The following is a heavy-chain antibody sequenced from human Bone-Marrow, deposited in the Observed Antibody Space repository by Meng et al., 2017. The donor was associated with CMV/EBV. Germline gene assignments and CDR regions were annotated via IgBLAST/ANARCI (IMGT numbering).Heavy chain of an antibody. Sequence: YYWGWIRQPPGKGLEWIGEINHSGSTNYNPSLKSRVTISVDTSKNQFSLKLSSVTAADTAVYYCARWEPYSSGWITIHPYYYYGMDVWGQGTTVTVSS. V-gene: IGHV4-34*01. D-gene: IGHD6-19*01. CDR1: YY. CDR3: ARWEPYSSGWITIHPYYYYGMDV. CDR2: INHSGST. J-gene: IGHJ6*02.